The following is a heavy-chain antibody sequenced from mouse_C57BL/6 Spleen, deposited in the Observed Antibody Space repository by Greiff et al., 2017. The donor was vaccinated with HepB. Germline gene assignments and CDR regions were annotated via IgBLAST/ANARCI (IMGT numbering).Heavy chain of an antibody. CDR3: APILSNLENYAMDY. Sequence: EVQLQQSGPELVKPGASVKISCKASGYSFTGYYMNWVKQSPEKSLEWIGEINPSTGGTTYNQKFKAKATLTVDKSSSTAYMQLKSLTSEDTAIYYCAPILSNLENYAMDYWGQGTSVTVSS. D-gene: IGHD2-5*01. CDR1: GYSFTGYY. V-gene: IGHV1-42*01. CDR2: INPSTGGT. J-gene: IGHJ4*01.